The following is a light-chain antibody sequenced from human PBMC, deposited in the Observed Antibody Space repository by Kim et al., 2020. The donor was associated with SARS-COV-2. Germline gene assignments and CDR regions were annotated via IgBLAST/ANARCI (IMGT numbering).Light chain of an antibody. CDR1: SSDVGGYNY. J-gene: IGLJ1*01. V-gene: IGLV2-14*01. Sequence: SALTQPASVSGSPGQSITISCTGTSSDVGGYNYVSWYQQHPGKAPKVMIYDVSKRPSGVSNRFSGSKSGNTASLTISGLQAEDEADYYCSSYTSSSTYVFGTGTKVTVL. CDR2: DVS. CDR3: SSYTSSSTYV.